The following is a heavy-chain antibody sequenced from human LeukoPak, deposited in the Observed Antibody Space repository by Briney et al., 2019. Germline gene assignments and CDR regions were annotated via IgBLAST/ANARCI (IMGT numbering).Heavy chain of an antibody. D-gene: IGHD3-22*01. V-gene: IGHV1-46*01. CDR2: INPSGGTT. CDR3: ARVNYHDSSGYFSSPSFDY. CDR1: GYTFTNYY. J-gene: IGHJ4*02. Sequence: GASVKVSCKASGYTFTNYYIHWVRQAPGQGFEWMGIINPSGGTTNYAQRFQGRVTMTRETSTSTVYMELSSLRSEDTALYYCARVNYHDSSGYFSSPSFDYWGQGTLVTVSS.